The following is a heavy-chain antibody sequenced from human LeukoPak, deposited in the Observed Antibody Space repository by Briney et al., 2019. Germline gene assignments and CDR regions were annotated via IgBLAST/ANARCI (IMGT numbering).Heavy chain of an antibody. CDR2: ISGSGGST. D-gene: IGHD5-12*01. Sequence: TGGSLRLSCAASGFTFSSYAMSWVRQAPGKGLEWVSVISGSGGSTYYADSVKGRFTISRDNSKNTLYLQMNSLRAEDTAVYYCAKAGLATNDYWGQGTLVTVSS. J-gene: IGHJ4*02. V-gene: IGHV3-23*01. CDR3: AKAGLATNDY. CDR1: GFTFSSYA.